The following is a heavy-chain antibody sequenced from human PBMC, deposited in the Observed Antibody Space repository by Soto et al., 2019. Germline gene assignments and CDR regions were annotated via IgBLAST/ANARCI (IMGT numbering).Heavy chain of an antibody. Sequence: GGSLRLSCAASGFTFSSYAMSWVRQAPGKGLEWVSAISGSGGSTYYADSVKGRFTISRDNSKNTLYLQMNSLRAEDTAVYYCAKDALIAVASTSRGDAFDIWGQGTMVTVSS. J-gene: IGHJ3*02. CDR2: ISGSGGST. CDR1: GFTFSSYA. V-gene: IGHV3-23*01. D-gene: IGHD6-19*01. CDR3: AKDALIAVASTSRGDAFDI.